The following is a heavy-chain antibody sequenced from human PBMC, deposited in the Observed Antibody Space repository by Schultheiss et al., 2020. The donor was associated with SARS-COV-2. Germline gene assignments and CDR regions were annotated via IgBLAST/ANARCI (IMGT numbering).Heavy chain of an antibody. J-gene: IGHJ4*02. CDR2: INHSGST. Sequence: SETLSLTCAVSGGSISSSNWWSWVRQPPGKGLEWIGEINHSGSTNYNPSLKSRVTISVDTSKNQFSLKLSSVTAADTAVYYCARETDYGGNDYWGQGTLVTVSS. CDR1: GGSISSSNW. V-gene: IGHV4-4*02. CDR3: ARETDYGGNDY. D-gene: IGHD4-23*01.